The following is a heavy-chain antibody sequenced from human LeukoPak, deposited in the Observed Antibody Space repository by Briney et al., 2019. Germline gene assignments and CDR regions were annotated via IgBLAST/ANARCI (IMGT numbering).Heavy chain of an antibody. CDR1: GFTFSSYA. CDR3: AKARHYDSWSGEGNFDY. D-gene: IGHD3-3*01. J-gene: IGHJ4*02. CDR2: ISGSGSST. Sequence: GGSLRLSCAASGFTFSSYAMNWVRQAPGKGLEWVSAISGSGSSTYYADSVKGRFTISRDNSKNTLYLQVNSLRAEDTAVYYCAKARHYDSWSGEGNFDYWGQGTLVTVSS. V-gene: IGHV3-23*01.